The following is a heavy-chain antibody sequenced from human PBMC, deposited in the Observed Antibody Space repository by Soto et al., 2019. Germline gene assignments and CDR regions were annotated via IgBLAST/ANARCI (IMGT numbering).Heavy chain of an antibody. CDR3: ARGIKYGDYTRLFDP. Sequence: QVQLVQSGAEVKKPGASVKVSCKASGYTFTSYDINWVRQATGQGIEYLGWMNPNSGNTGYVKKFQGRVTMTRDTSMSTAYMVLSSLRSEDTAVYYCARGIKYGDYTRLFDPWGPGTLVTVSS. V-gene: IGHV1-8*01. CDR2: MNPNSGNT. CDR1: GYTFTSYD. J-gene: IGHJ5*02. D-gene: IGHD4-17*01.